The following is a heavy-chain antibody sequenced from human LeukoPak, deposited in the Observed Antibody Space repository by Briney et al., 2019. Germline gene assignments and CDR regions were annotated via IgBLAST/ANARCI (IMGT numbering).Heavy chain of an antibody. CDR2: INPSGGST. CDR3: ASSTLSSSSGDF. Sequence: ASVKVSCNASGYTFTSYYMHWVRQAHGQGLEWMGVINPSGGSTSYAQKFQGRVTMTRDTSTSTFYMELSSLRSEDTAVYYCASSTLSSSSGDFWGQGSLVTVSS. V-gene: IGHV1-46*01. CDR1: GYTFTSYY. D-gene: IGHD6-6*01. J-gene: IGHJ4*02.